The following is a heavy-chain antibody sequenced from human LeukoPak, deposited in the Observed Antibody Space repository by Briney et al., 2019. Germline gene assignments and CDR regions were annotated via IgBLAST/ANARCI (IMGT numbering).Heavy chain of an antibody. V-gene: IGHV4-38-2*02. CDR2: IYHSGST. CDR3: ARDIRWGYSNPGDY. J-gene: IGHJ4*02. CDR1: GYSIRSGDY. D-gene: IGHD4-11*01. Sequence: SETLSLTCTVSGYSIRSGDYWGWIRQPPGKGLEWIGNIYHSGSTYYNPSLKSRVTISVDTSKNQFSLKLSSVTAADTAVYYCARDIRWGYSNPGDYWGQGTLVTVSS.